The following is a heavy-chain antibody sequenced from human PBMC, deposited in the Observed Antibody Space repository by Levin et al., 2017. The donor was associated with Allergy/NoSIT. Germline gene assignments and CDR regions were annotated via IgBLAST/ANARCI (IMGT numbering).Heavy chain of an antibody. CDR2: IWYDGSNK. D-gene: IGHD4-17*01. CDR1: GFTFNSYG. CDR3: ARDLYGDHDLFAY. V-gene: IGHV3-33*01. J-gene: IGHJ4*02. Sequence: AGGSLRLSCAASGFTFNSYGMHWVRQAPGKGLEWVAVIWYDGSNKYYADSVKGRFTISRDTSKNTLFLQMNSLRADDTAVYYCARDLYGDHDLFAYWGQGALVTVSS.